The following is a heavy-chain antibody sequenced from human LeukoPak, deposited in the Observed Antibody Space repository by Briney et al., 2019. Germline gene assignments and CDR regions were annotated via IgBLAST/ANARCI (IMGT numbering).Heavy chain of an antibody. CDR3: ARAMNRSGDYLGFDP. CDR2: MYHSGST. D-gene: IGHD3-3*01. V-gene: IGHV4-38-2*02. J-gene: IGHJ5*02. Sequence: SETLSLTCTVSGVSISSGYYWGWIRQPPGQGLECIGTMYHSGSTFYNPSLKSRVTISVATSKNQFSLKLTSMTAADTAVYYCARAMNRSGDYLGFDPWGLGSVVTVSS. CDR1: GVSISSGYY.